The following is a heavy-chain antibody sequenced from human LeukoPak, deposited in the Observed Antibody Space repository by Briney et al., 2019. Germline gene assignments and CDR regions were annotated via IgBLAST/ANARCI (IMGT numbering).Heavy chain of an antibody. CDR1: GFTFSDYY. Sequence: GGSLRLSCAVSGFTFSDYYMSWIRQAPGKGLEWVSYISSSGSTVYYADSVKGRFTISRDNAKNSLYLQMNSLRAEDTAVYYCARDFDDYSGYYFDYWGQGTLVTVSS. CDR2: ISSSGSTV. V-gene: IGHV3-11*04. D-gene: IGHD5-12*01. J-gene: IGHJ4*02. CDR3: ARDFDDYSGYYFDY.